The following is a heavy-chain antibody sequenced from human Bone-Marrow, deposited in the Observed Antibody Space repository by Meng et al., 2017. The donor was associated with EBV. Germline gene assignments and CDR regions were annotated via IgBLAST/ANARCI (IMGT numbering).Heavy chain of an antibody. CDR2: IYHSGST. CDR3: ASLPDYGGNSGDY. CDR1: GGSISSSNW. D-gene: IGHD4-23*01. Sequence: VRLQGSGPGLVKPSGTLSLPFAVSGGSISSSNWWSWVRQPPGKGLEWIGEIYHSGSTNYNPSLKSRVTISVDKSKNQFSLKLSSVTAADTAVYYCASLPDYGGNSGDYWGQGTLVTVSS. J-gene: IGHJ4*02. V-gene: IGHV4-4*02.